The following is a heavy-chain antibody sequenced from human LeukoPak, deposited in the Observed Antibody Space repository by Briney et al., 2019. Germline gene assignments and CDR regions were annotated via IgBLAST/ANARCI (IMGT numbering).Heavy chain of an antibody. J-gene: IGHJ4*02. CDR1: GFSFSSYG. V-gene: IGHV3-30*02. D-gene: IGHD3-10*01. CDR2: IRYDGSNK. Sequence: GGSLRLSCAASGFSFSSYGMHWVRQAPGKGLEWVAFIRYDGSNKYFADSVKGRFTISRDSSKNTLYLQMNSLRVDDTAVYYCAKDGTRGIRFGKIPHYFDYWGQGTLVTVSS. CDR3: AKDGTRGIRFGKIPHYFDY.